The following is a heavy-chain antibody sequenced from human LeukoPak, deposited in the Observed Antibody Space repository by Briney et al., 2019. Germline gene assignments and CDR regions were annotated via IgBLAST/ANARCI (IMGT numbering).Heavy chain of an antibody. D-gene: IGHD3-3*01. CDR3: ARDRMYYDFWSGYSKTINWFDP. CDR1: GFTFSSYS. V-gene: IGHV3-21*01. J-gene: IGHJ5*02. Sequence: GGSLRLSCGASGFTFSSYSMNWVRQAPGKGREWVSSISSSSSYIYYADSVKGRFTISRDNAKNSLYLQMNSLRAEDTAVYYCARDRMYYDFWSGYSKTINWFDPWGQGTLVTVST. CDR2: ISSSSSYI.